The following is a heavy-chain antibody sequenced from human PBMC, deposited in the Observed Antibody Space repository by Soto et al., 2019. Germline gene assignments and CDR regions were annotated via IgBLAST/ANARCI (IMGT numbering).Heavy chain of an antibody. J-gene: IGHJ6*02. D-gene: IGHD3-3*01. CDR2: IKQDGSEK. Sequence: VGSLRLSCAASGFTFSSYWMSWVRQAPGKGLEWVANIKQDGSEKYYVDSVKGRFTISRDNAKNSLYLQMNSLRAEDTAVYYCARGVGIYYDFWSGYYPHYYYYYGMDVWGQGTTVTVSS. CDR3: ARGVGIYYDFWSGYYPHYYYYYGMDV. CDR1: GFTFSSYW. V-gene: IGHV3-7*01.